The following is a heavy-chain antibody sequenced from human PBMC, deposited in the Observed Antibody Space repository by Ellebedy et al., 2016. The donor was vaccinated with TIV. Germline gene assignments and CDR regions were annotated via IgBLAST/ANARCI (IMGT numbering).Heavy chain of an antibody. V-gene: IGHV3-23*01. CDR3: AKDQVAGDGRWVFDS. CDR2: ISSTGSRT. J-gene: IGHJ3*01. CDR1: GFTFSSYA. Sequence: GESLKISCAASGFTFSSYAMSWVRQAPGKGLEWVSTISSTGSRTYYADSVKGRFTVSRDTSKNTLYLQMNSLRAEDTAIYYCAKDQVAGDGRWVFDSWGQGTVVTVSS. D-gene: IGHD5-24*01.